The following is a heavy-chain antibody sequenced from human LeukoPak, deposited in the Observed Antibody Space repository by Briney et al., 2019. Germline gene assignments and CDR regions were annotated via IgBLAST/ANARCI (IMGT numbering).Heavy chain of an antibody. CDR3: AREVDVEMATTLDY. D-gene: IGHD5-24*01. V-gene: IGHV3-21*01. Sequence: GGSLRLSCAASGFTFSSYSMNWVRQAPGKGLEWVSSISSSSSYIYYADSVKGRFTISRDNAKNSLYLQMNSLRAEDTAVYYCAREVDVEMATTLDYWGRGTLVTVSS. J-gene: IGHJ4*02. CDR2: ISSSSSYI. CDR1: GFTFSSYS.